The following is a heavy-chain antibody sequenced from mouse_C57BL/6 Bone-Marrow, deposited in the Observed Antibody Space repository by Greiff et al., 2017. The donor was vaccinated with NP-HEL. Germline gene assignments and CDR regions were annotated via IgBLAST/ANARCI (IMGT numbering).Heavy chain of an antibody. CDR3: TTWRWLTDY. J-gene: IGHJ2*01. CDR2: IDPENGDT. Sequence: EVQGVESGAELVRPGASVKLSCTASGFNIKDDYMHWVKQRPEQGLEWIGWIDPENGDTEYASKFQGKATITADTSSNTAYLQLSSLTSEDTAVYYCTTWRWLTDYWGQGTTLTVSS. V-gene: IGHV14-4*01. D-gene: IGHD2-3*01. CDR1: GFNIKDDY.